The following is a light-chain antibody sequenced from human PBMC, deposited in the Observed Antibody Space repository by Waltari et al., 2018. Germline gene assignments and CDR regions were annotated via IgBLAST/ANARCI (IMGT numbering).Light chain of an antibody. V-gene: IGLV2-23*02. CDR3: CSYAGSSTLV. CDR1: SSDVGGYNY. Sequence: QSALTQPASVSGSPGQSITISCTGTSSDVGGYNYVSWYQQHPGKAPKLMIYDVSKRPSGVSNRFSGSKSGNTASLTISGRQAEDEADYYCCSYAGSSTLVFGTGTKVTVL. J-gene: IGLJ1*01. CDR2: DVS.